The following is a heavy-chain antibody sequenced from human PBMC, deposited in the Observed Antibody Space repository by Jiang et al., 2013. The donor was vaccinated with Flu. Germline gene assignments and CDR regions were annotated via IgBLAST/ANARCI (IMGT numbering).Heavy chain of an antibody. Sequence: QSGSELKKSGASLKVSCKPSGYTFTSYAMNWVRQAPGQGLEWMGWINTNTGNPTYAQGFTGRFVFSLDTSVSTAYLQISSLKAEDTAVYYCARDFGIVATFPFDYWGQGTLVTVSS. CDR3: ARDFGIVATFPFDY. D-gene: IGHD5-12*01. CDR1: GYTFTSYA. CDR2: INTNTGNP. J-gene: IGHJ4*02. V-gene: IGHV7-4-1*02.